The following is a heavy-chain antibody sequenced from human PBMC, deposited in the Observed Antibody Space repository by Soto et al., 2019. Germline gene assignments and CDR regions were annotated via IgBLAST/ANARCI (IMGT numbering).Heavy chain of an antibody. CDR2: IWYDGSNK. CDR3: ARDSGSYYGGDAFDI. Sequence: QVQLVESGGGVVQPGRSLRLSCAASGFTFSSYGMHWVRQAPGKGLEWVAVIWYDGSNKYYADSVKGRFTISRDNSKNTLYLQMNSLRAEDTAVYYCARDSGSYYGGDAFDIWGQGTMVTVSS. J-gene: IGHJ3*02. D-gene: IGHD1-26*01. V-gene: IGHV3-33*01. CDR1: GFTFSSYG.